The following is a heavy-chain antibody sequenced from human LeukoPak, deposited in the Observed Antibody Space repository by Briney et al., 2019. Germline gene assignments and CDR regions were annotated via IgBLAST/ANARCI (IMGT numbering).Heavy chain of an antibody. V-gene: IGHV3-66*01. CDR1: AFXVSTNY. J-gene: IGHJ4*02. Sequence: GGSLRLSCAASAFXVSTNYISWVRQAPGKGLEWVSIIYSGGYTYYADSVMDRFTISRDNSKNTLYLQMNSLTAEDTAVYYCARNGPGGYYFDFWGQGTLVTVSS. CDR3: ARNGPGGYYFDF. CDR2: IYSGGYT. D-gene: IGHD2-8*02.